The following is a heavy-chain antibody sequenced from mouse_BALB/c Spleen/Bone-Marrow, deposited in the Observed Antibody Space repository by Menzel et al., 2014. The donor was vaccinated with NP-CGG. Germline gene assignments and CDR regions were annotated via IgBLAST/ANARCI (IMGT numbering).Heavy chain of an antibody. V-gene: IGHV3-2*02. J-gene: IGHJ2*01. D-gene: IGHD1-1*01. CDR2: ISYSGST. CDR1: GYSITSDYA. CDR3: ERSVYYGSSYVDY. Sequence: EVQLVESGPGLVKPSQSLSLTCTVTGYSITSDYAWNWIRQFPGNKLEWMGYISYSGSTSYNPSLKSRISITRDTSKNQFFLQMNSVPTEDTATYYCERSVYYGSSYVDYWGQGTTLTVSS.